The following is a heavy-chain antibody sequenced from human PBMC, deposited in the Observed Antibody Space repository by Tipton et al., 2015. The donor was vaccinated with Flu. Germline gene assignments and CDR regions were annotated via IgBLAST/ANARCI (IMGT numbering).Heavy chain of an antibody. D-gene: IGHD6-19*01. V-gene: IGHV3-23*01. J-gene: IGHJ4*02. CDR2: IGGGGATT. CDR1: GFTFSRYA. Sequence: SLRLSCAASGFTFSRYAMSWVRQAPRKGLEWVSAIGGGGATTYFADSVKGRFTISRDNARNTLYLQMSSLRAEDTAMYYCARVIPEFVAGLSYWGQGTLVSVSS. CDR3: ARVIPEFVAGLSY.